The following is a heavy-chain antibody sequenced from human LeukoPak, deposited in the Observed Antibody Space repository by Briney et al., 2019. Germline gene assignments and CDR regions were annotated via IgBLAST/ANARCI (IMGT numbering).Heavy chain of an antibody. D-gene: IGHD6-19*01. Sequence: NPSETLSLTCAVYGGSFSGYYWSWIRQPPGKGLEWIGEINHSGSTNYNPSLKSRVTISVDTSKNQFSLKLSSVTATDTAVYYCARVRQWLARGFDYWGQGTLVTVSS. V-gene: IGHV4-34*01. CDR2: INHSGST. J-gene: IGHJ4*02. CDR1: GGSFSGYY. CDR3: ARVRQWLARGFDY.